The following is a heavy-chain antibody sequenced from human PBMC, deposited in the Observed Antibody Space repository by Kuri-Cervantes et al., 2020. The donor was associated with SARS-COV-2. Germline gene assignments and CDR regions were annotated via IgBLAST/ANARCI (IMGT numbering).Heavy chain of an antibody. CDR2: ISYDGSNI. CDR1: GFTFSSYG. D-gene: IGHD6-13*01. CDR3: ASKTPRSSSWTRWGTRGSGGEGDY. J-gene: IGHJ4*02. V-gene: IGHV3-33*03. Sequence: GESLKISCAASGFTFSSYGMHWVRQAPGKGLEWVAVISYDGSNIHYGDSVKGRFTISRDTSKNTVFLQMSRLRAEDTAVYYCASKTPRSSSWTRWGTRGSGGEGDYWGQGTLVTVSS.